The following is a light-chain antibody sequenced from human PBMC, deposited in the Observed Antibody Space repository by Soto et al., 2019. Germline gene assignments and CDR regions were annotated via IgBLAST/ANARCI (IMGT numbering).Light chain of an antibody. CDR2: AAS. CDR3: QQYYSYPLT. Sequence: AIRMTQSPSSFSASTGDRVTITCRASQGISSYLAWYQQKPGKAPKLLIYAASTLQSGVPSRFIGSGSGTEFTLTISGLQSEDFATYDCQQYYSYPLTFGGGTKVEIK. V-gene: IGKV1-8*01. CDR1: QGISSY. J-gene: IGKJ4*01.